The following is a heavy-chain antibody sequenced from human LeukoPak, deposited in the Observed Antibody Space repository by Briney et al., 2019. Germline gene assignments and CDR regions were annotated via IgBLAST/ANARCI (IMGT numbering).Heavy chain of an antibody. D-gene: IGHD6-6*01. Sequence: PSQTLSPTCTVSGGSISSGGYYWSWIRQHPGKGLEWIGYIYYSGSTYYNPSLKSRVTISVDTSKNQFSLKLSSVTAADTAVYYCARALYSSIAARMGGGYFDYWGQGTLVTVSS. CDR3: ARALYSSIAARMGGGYFDY. CDR1: GGSISSGGYY. V-gene: IGHV4-31*03. J-gene: IGHJ4*02. CDR2: IYYSGST.